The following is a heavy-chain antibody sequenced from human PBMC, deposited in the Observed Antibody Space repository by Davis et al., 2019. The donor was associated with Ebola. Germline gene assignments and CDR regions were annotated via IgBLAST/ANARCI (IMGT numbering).Heavy chain of an antibody. Sequence: SETLSLTCTISGGSFSDYFWSWVRQPPGGGLEWIGYVFRTGTTNYNPSLKSRLTMSVDTSKNQFSLKLNSVTAADTAIYYCARGLYDFESHNWFDPWGQGTLLIVSS. CDR1: GGSFSDYF. J-gene: IGHJ5*02. CDR3: ARGLYDFESHNWFDP. V-gene: IGHV4-59*08. CDR2: VFRTGTT. D-gene: IGHD3-16*01.